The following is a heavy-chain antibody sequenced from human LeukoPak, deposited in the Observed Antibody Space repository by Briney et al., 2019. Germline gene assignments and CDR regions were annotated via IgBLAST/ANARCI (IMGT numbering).Heavy chain of an antibody. CDR3: AKPLGYNWGSPFDY. J-gene: IGHJ4*02. D-gene: IGHD7-27*01. V-gene: IGHV3-23*01. CDR2: ISGSGGST. CDR1: GFTFSSSA. Sequence: PGGSLRLSCAASGFTFSSSAMSWVRQAPGKGLEWVSAISGSGGSTYYADSVKGRFTISRDNSKNTLYLQMNSLRAEDTAVYYCAKPLGYNWGSPFDYWGQGTLVTVSS.